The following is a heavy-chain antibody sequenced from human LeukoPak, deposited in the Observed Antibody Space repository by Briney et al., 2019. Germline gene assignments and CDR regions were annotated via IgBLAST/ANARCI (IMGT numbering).Heavy chain of an antibody. J-gene: IGHJ4*01. CDR1: GFTVSSNY. Sequence: GGSLRLSCAASGFTVSSNYMSWVRQAPGKGLEWVSAISGSGGSTYYADSVKGRFTISRDNSKNTLYLQMNSLRAEDTAVYYCAKDLRYNWNYLFDYWGHGTLVTVSS. CDR3: AKDLRYNWNYLFDY. D-gene: IGHD1-7*01. V-gene: IGHV3-23*01. CDR2: ISGSGGST.